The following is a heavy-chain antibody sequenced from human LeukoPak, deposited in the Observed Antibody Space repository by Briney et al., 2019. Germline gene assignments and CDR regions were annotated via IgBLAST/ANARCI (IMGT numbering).Heavy chain of an antibody. J-gene: IGHJ6*03. D-gene: IGHD2-8*01. CDR3: ARLRGNGAIYYFYMDV. CDR2: IRITVDNT. CDR1: GFAFGNYA. Sequence: GGSLRLSCAASGFAFGNYAMTWVRQAPGKGLEWVSAIRITVDNTQYADSVKGRFTISRDNSKNTLFLQMSSLRAEDTAVYQCARLRGNGAIYYFYMDVWGKGTTVTVAS. V-gene: IGHV3-23*01.